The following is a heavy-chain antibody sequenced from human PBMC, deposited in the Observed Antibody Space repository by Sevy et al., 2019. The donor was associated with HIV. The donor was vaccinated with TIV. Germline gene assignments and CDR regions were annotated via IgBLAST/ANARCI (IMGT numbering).Heavy chain of an antibody. CDR2: ISAYNGNT. D-gene: IGHD2-15*01. J-gene: IGHJ6*03. CDR3: ARVSEGRVVRYYYYMDV. CDR1: GYTFTSYG. Sequence: ASVKVSCKASGYTFTSYGISWVRQAPGQGLEWMGWISAYNGNTNYAQKLQGRVTMTTDTSTGTAYMELRSLRSDDTAVYYCARVSEGRVVRYYYYMDVWGKGTTVTVSS. V-gene: IGHV1-18*01.